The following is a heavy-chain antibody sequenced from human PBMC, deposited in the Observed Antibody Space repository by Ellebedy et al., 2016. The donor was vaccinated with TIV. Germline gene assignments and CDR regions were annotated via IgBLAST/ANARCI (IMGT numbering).Heavy chain of an antibody. J-gene: IGHJ3*02. D-gene: IGHD4-11*01. Sequence: GESLKISCAASVFPFSSSSMNWVRQAPGQGLEWVSYISSSSSTIYYADSVKGRFTISRDNAKNSLYLQMNSLRDEDTAVYYCARRSNYGGAFDIWGQGTMVTVSS. CDR3: ARRSNYGGAFDI. CDR1: VFPFSSSS. CDR2: ISSSSSTI. V-gene: IGHV3-48*02.